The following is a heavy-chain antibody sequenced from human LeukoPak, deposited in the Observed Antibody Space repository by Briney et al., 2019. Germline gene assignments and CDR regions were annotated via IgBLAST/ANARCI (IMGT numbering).Heavy chain of an antibody. V-gene: IGHV3-48*01. CDR2: ISSSSSTI. D-gene: IGHD3-10*01. J-gene: IGHJ4*02. CDR1: GFTFSSYS. Sequence: GGSLRLSCAASGFTFSSYSMNWVRQAPGKGLEWVSYISSSSSTIYYADCVKGRFTISRDNAKNSLYLQMNSLRAEDTAVYYCARDQHYYNSGSYYIGLDYWGQGTLVTVSS. CDR3: ARDQHYYNSGSYYIGLDY.